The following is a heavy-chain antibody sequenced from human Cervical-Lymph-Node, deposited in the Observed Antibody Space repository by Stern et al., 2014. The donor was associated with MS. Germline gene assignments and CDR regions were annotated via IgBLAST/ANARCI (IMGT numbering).Heavy chain of an antibody. CDR1: GFSLSTSGMC. D-gene: IGHD3-3*01. V-gene: IGHV2-70*01. J-gene: IGHJ6*02. Sequence: QVTLRESGPALVKPTQTLTLTCAFSGFSLSTSGMCVPWIRQPPGKALEWLSLIDWDDDKYYSPSLKTRLTISKDTSKNQVVLTMTNMDPEDTGTYYCARTAAQLRFMEWHYYYGMDVWGQGTTVTVSS. CDR3: ARTAAQLRFMEWHYYYGMDV. CDR2: IDWDDDK.